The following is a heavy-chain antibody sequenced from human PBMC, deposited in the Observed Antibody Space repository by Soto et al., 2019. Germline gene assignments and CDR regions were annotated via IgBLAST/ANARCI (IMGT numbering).Heavy chain of an antibody. CDR2: ISTTGNT. Sequence: QVQLQESGPGLVKPSETLSLTCTVSGDTITSFSWNWIRQSAGKGLEWIGRISTTGNTHYNPSLASRVTMSLDTSKNQFSLKLNSVTAADTAVYYCEGESGENWSYEAYWGQGTLVTVSS. CDR3: EGESGENWSYEAY. CDR1: GDTITSFS. D-gene: IGHD1-7*01. V-gene: IGHV4-4*07. J-gene: IGHJ4*02.